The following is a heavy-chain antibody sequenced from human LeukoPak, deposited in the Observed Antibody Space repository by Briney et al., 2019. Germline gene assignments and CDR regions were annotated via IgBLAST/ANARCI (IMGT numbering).Heavy chain of an antibody. D-gene: IGHD1-26*01. CDR3: ARQWELHYGMDV. J-gene: IGHJ6*02. CDR2: INHSGST. V-gene: IGHV4-34*01. CDR1: GGSFSGYY. Sequence: SETLSLTCAVYGGSFSGYYWSWIRQPPGKGLEWIGEINHSGSTNYNPSLKSRVTISVDTSKNQFSLKLSSVTAADTAVYYCARQWELHYGMDVWGQGTRVTVSS.